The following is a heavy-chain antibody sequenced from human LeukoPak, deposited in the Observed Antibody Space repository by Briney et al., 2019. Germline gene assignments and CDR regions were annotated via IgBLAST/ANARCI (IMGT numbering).Heavy chain of an antibody. D-gene: IGHD4-23*01. CDR1: GYTLTAYG. V-gene: IGHV1-18*01. Sequence: ASLKVSCKASGYTLTAYGVSWVRQAPGQGPEWMGWISVYHGNTNYAQNLQGRVTMTTDTTTTTVYMELRSLRYDDTAVYYCARDRGNGGPSDYWGQGTLVTVSS. CDR3: ARDRGNGGPSDY. CDR2: ISVYHGNT. J-gene: IGHJ4*02.